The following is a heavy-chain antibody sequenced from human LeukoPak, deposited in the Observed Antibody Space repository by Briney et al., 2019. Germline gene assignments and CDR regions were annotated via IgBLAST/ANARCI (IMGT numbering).Heavy chain of an antibody. J-gene: IGHJ4*02. CDR3: ATYCSSTSCYVYFDC. CDR2: IITIFGTA. CDR1: GGTFSSYA. Sequence: ASVKVSCKASGGTFSSYAISWVRQAPGQGLEWMGGIITIFGTANYAQKFQGRVTITADKSTSTAYMELSSLRSEDTAVYYCATYCSSTSCYVYFDCWGQGTLVTVSS. V-gene: IGHV1-69*06. D-gene: IGHD2-2*01.